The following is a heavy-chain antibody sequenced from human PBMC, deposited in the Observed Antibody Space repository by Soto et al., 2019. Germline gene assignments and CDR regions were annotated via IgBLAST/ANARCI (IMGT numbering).Heavy chain of an antibody. CDR2: IDWDDDK. J-gene: IGHJ6*02. V-gene: IGHV2-70*11. Sequence: TRSLTCTVSGVSISSYYWSWIRQPPGKALEWLARIDWDDDKYYSTSLKARLTISKDTSKNQVVLTMTNMDPVDTATYYCARSWYSGGGGMDVWGQGTTVTVSS. D-gene: IGHD6-13*01. CDR3: ARSWYSGGGGMDV. CDR1: GVSISSYYW.